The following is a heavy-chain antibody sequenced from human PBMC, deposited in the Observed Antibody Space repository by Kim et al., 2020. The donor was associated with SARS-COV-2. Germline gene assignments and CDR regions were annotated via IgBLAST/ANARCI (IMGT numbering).Heavy chain of an antibody. CDR1: GFKVDDYA. V-gene: IGHV3-11*01. CDR2: ISSSGSTI. J-gene: IGHJ4*02. Sequence: GGSLRLSCAVSGFKVDDYAMFWVRQLPGKGLEWVSYISSSGSTIYYADSVKGRFTISRDNAKNSLYLQMNSLRAEDTAVYYCARVKHRGYSYGYWGFDYWGQGTLVTVSS. CDR3: ARVKHRGYSYGYWGFDY. D-gene: IGHD5-18*01.